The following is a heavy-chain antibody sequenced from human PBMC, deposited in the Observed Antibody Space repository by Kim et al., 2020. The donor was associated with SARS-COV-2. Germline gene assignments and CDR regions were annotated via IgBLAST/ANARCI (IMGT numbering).Heavy chain of an antibody. CDR2: ISSSSSTI. D-gene: IGHD3-22*01. CDR1: GFTFSSYS. V-gene: IGHV3-48*02. CDR3: ARDQYRAPGYYDWYFDL. J-gene: IGHJ2*01. Sequence: GGSLRLSCAASGFTFSSYSMNWVRQALGKGLEWVSYISSSSSTIYYADSVKGRFTISRDNAKNSLYLQMNSLRDEDTAVYYCARDQYRAPGYYDWYFDLWGRGTLVTVSS.